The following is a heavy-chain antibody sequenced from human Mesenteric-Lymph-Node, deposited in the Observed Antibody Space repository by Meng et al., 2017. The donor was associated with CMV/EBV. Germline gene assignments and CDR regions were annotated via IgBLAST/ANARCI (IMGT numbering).Heavy chain of an antibody. D-gene: IGHD7-27*01. CDR2: ISYDGSNK. V-gene: IGHV3-33*08. CDR1: GFTFSSYS. Sequence: GESLKISCAASGFTFSSYSMNWVRQAPGKGLEWVAVISYDGSNKYYADPVKGRFTISRDNAKNTLYLQMNSLRAEDTAVYYCARDRGLKITGDLTYYFDYWGQGTLVTVSS. J-gene: IGHJ4*02. CDR3: ARDRGLKITGDLTYYFDY.